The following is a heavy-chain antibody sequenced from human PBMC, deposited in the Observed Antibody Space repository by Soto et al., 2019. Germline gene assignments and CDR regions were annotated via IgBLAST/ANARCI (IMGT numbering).Heavy chain of an antibody. Sequence: EVQLLESGGGLVQPGGSLRLSCAASGFTFSSYAMSWVRQAPGKGLEWVSAISGSGGSTYYADSVKGRFTISRDNCKNTLYLQMNSLRAEDTAVYYCAKDLDYYGSGSYYDYWGQGTLVTVSS. V-gene: IGHV3-23*01. CDR3: AKDLDYYGSGSYYDY. CDR2: ISGSGGST. CDR1: GFTFSSYA. J-gene: IGHJ4*02. D-gene: IGHD3-10*01.